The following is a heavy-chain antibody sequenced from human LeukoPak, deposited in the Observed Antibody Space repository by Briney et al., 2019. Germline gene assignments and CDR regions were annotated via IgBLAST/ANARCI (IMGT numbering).Heavy chain of an antibody. Sequence: GGSLRLSCPASGFTFSTYAMTWVRPAPGKGLEWVSTISGSGGSTYYPDSVRGRFTISRDNSKNTLYLQMNSLRAEDTALYYCAKGSYYSGSGSFSQYGWFDPWGQGTLVTVSS. D-gene: IGHD3-10*01. CDR1: GFTFSTYA. CDR3: AKGSYYSGSGSFSQYGWFDP. CDR2: ISGSGGST. V-gene: IGHV3-23*01. J-gene: IGHJ5*02.